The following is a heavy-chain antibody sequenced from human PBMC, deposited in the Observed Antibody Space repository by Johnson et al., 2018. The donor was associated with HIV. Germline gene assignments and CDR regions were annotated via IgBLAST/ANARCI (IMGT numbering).Heavy chain of an antibody. D-gene: IGHD2-2*01. Sequence: VQLVESGGGLVQPGGSLRLSCAASGFTFSSYAMSWVRQAPGKGLEWVSAISGSGGSTYYADSVKGRFPISRDNSKNTLYLQMNSLRAEDTAVYYCAKDGSDIVVVPAAPDAFDIWGQGTMVTVSS. CDR2: ISGSGGST. J-gene: IGHJ3*02. CDR3: AKDGSDIVVVPAAPDAFDI. CDR1: GFTFSSYA. V-gene: IGHV3-23*04.